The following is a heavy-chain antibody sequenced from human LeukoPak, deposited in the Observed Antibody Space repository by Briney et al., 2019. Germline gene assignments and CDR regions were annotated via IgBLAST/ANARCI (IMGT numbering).Heavy chain of an antibody. V-gene: IGHV3-30*18. D-gene: IGHD3-10*01. CDR3: AKDFRAMVRGVDYYGMDV. CDR2: ISYDGSNK. CDR1: GFTFSSYG. J-gene: IGHJ6*02. Sequence: GGSLRLSCAASGFTFSSYGMHWVRQAPGKGLEWVAVISYDGSNKYYADSVKGRFTISRDNSKNTLYLQMNSLRAEDTAVYYCAKDFRAMVRGVDYYGMDVWGQGTTVTVSS.